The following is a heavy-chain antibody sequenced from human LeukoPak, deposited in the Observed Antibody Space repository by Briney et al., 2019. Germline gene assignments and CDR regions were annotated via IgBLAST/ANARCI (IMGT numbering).Heavy chain of an antibody. CDR3: ARSDYSNETPFDP. CDR2: ISAYNGNT. J-gene: IGHJ5*02. V-gene: IGHV1-18*01. CDR1: GYTFTSYG. Sequence: EASVKVPCKASGYTFTSYGISWVRQAPGQGLEWMGWISAYNGNTDYAQKLQGRVTMTTDTSTSTAYMELRSLRSDDTAVYYCARSDYSNETPFDPWGQGTLVTVSS. D-gene: IGHD4-4*01.